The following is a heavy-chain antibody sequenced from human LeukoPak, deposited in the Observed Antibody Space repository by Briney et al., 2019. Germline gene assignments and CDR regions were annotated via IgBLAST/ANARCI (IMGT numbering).Heavy chain of an antibody. CDR2: ISSSGSTI. J-gene: IGHJ4*02. V-gene: IGHV3-11*01. D-gene: IGHD3-22*01. Sequence: PGGSLRLSCAASGFTFSDYYMSWIRQAPGKGLEWVSYISSSGSTIYYADSVKGRFTISRDNAKNSLYLQMNSLRAEDTAVYYCARERGRRGYYDSSGYYMESSYWGRGTLVTVSS. CDR1: GFTFSDYY. CDR3: ARERGRRGYYDSSGYYMESSY.